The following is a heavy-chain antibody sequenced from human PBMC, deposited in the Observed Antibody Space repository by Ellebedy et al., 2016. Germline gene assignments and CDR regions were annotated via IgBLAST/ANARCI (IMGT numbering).Heavy chain of an antibody. V-gene: IGHV3-30*18. Sequence: GESLKISCAASGFDFINYGMCWVRQAPGKGLEWVAVISYDESIKYYADSVKGRFTISRDNFKDPVYLQMNSLRVDDAAVYYCAKDNYHGSGNYHARVEHDTFDLWGQGTEVIVSS. CDR3: AKDNYHGSGNYHARVEHDTFDL. D-gene: IGHD3-10*01. CDR2: ISYDESIK. CDR1: GFDFINYG. J-gene: IGHJ3*01.